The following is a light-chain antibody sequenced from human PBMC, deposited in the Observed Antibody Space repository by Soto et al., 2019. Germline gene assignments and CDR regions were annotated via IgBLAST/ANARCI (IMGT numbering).Light chain of an antibody. J-gene: IGKJ2*01. Sequence: EIVLTQSPGTLSLSPGERATLSCRASQSVSSSYLAWYQQKPGQAPRLLIYGASSRATGIPDRFSGSGSGTDFTLTISRLEPEDFPVYYCQQYGSSPYTFGQGTKREIK. CDR3: QQYGSSPYT. V-gene: IGKV3-20*01. CDR1: QSVSSSY. CDR2: GAS.